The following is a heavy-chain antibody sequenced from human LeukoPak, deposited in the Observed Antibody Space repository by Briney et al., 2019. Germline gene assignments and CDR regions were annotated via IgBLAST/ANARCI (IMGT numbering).Heavy chain of an antibody. CDR3: ARHFEAVVGIEIPYFDY. CDR2: IYYGGSR. Sequence: KPSETLSLTCTVSGGSIRSSTYYWGWIRQPPGKGLEWIGSIYYGGSRYYNPSLKSRVTISVDASKNQFSLKLSSVTAADTAVYYCARHFEAVVGIEIPYFDYWGQGTLVTVSS. D-gene: IGHD6-13*01. CDR1: GGSIRSSTYY. V-gene: IGHV4-39*01. J-gene: IGHJ4*02.